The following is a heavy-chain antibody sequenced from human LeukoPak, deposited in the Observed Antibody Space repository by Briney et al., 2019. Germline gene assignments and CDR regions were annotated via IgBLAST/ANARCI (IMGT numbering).Heavy chain of an antibody. CDR2: ITGSGGST. CDR1: GXTFSNYA. Sequence: PGGSLRLSCAASGXTFSNYAMSWVXQXPXXGLXWVSVITGSGGSTYYADSVNGRLTISRDNSKHTLDLQMTSLRAEDTAKYFCAKVLRGTYYYFDYWGLGTLVTVSS. D-gene: IGHD1-26*01. J-gene: IGHJ4*02. CDR3: AKVLRGTYYYFDY. V-gene: IGHV3-23*01.